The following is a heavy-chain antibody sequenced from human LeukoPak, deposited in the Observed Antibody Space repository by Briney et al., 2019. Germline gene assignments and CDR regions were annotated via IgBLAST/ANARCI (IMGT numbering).Heavy chain of an antibody. CDR3: ARVDSLWEPHNSAYAFDI. CDR2: ISAYNGNT. CDR1: GYTFTSYG. V-gene: IGHV1-18*01. Sequence: GASVKVSCKASGYTFTSYGISWVRQAPGQGLEWMGWISAYNGNTNYAQKLQGRVTMTTDTSTSTAYMELRSLRSDDTAVYYCARVDSLWEPHNSAYAFDIWGQGTMVTVSS. D-gene: IGHD3-16*01. J-gene: IGHJ3*02.